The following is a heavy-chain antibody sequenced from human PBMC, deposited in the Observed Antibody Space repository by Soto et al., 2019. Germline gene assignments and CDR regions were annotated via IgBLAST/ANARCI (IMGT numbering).Heavy chain of an antibody. CDR2: IIPMVGTT. J-gene: IGHJ5*02. D-gene: IGHD4-17*01. Sequence: QVLLVQSGAEVKKPGSTVRVSCKASRDTFNNYDITWVRQAPGQGFEWMGRIIPMVGTTNYAQQFQGRVTITADKSTTTAYMELSNLTSEDTAVYYCARMGGGNYGDYYWFAPWGQGTLVTVSS. CDR1: RDTFNNYD. V-gene: IGHV1-69*08. CDR3: ARMGGGNYGDYYWFAP.